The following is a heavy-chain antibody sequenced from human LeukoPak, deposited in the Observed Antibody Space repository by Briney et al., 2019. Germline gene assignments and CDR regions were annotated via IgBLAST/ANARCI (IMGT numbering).Heavy chain of an antibody. V-gene: IGHV4-4*07. CDR3: ASHWDPAAMPGVENWFDP. J-gene: IGHJ5*02. D-gene: IGHD2-2*01. CDR1: GGSISSYY. CDR2: IYTSGST. Sequence: KLSETLSLTCTVSGGSISSYYWSWIRQPAGKGLEWIGRIYTSGSTNYNPSLKSRVTMSVDTSKNQFSLKLSSVTAADTAVYYCASHWDPAAMPGVENWFDPWGQGTLVTVSS.